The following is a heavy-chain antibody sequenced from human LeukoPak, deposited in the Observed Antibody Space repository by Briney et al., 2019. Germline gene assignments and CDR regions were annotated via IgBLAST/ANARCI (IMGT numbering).Heavy chain of an antibody. CDR2: ISWNSGSI. CDR1: GFTFDDYA. CDR3: AKDPEWGVSGSSFDY. V-gene: IGHV3-9*01. Sequence: GGSLRLSCAASGFTFDDYAMHWVRQAPGKGLEWVSGISWNSGSIGYADSVKGRFTISRDNAKNSLYLQMNSLRAEDTALYYCAKDPEWGVSGSSFDYWGQGTPVTVSS. D-gene: IGHD3-16*01. J-gene: IGHJ4*02.